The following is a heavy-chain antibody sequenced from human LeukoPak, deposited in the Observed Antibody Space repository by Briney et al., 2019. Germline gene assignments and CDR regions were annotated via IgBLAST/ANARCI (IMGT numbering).Heavy chain of an antibody. CDR2: INWNGGST. CDR1: GFTFDDYG. Sequence: PGGSLRLSCAASGFTFDDYGMTWVRQAPGKGLEWVSGINWNGGSTGYADSVKGRFTISRDNAKNSLYLQMNSLRAEDTALYYCARDWEYCGGDCYWDYWGQGTLVTVSS. J-gene: IGHJ4*02. CDR3: ARDWEYCGGDCYWDY. V-gene: IGHV3-20*04. D-gene: IGHD2-21*02.